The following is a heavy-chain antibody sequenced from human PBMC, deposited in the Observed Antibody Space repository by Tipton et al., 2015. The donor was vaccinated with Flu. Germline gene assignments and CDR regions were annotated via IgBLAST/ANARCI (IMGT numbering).Heavy chain of an antibody. CDR1: GGSTNSSY. Sequence: TLSLTCSVSGGSTNSSYWSWIRQSPGKGLEWIGNIQYSGHTNYNPSLKSRVTIAVDTSKNQFSLQLSSVAAADTAVYYCARHVDRSWMLEFWGQGTLVTVSS. CDR3: ARHVDRSWMLEF. J-gene: IGHJ4*02. CDR2: IQYSGHT. D-gene: IGHD3-10*01. V-gene: IGHV4-59*01.